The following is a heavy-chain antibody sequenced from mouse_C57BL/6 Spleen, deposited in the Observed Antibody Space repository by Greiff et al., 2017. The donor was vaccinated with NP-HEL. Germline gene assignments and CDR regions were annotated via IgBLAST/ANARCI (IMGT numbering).Heavy chain of an antibody. V-gene: IGHV5-17*01. D-gene: IGHD2-5*01. CDR2: ISSGSSTI. CDR3: ARWYYSNFYALDY. Sequence: EVKLVESGGGLVKPGGSLKLSCAASGFTFSDYGMHWVRQAPEKGLEWVAYISSGSSTIYYADTVKGRFAISRDNAKNTLFLQMTSLRSEDTAMYYCARWYYSNFYALDYWGQGTSVTVSS. J-gene: IGHJ4*01. CDR1: GFTFSDYG.